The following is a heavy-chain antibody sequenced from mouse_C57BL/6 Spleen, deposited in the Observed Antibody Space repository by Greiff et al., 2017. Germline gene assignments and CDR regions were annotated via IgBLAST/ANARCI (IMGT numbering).Heavy chain of an antibody. V-gene: IGHV7-3*01. CDR3: ARGGGNSRGYFDV. CDR1: GFTFTDYY. Sequence: EVQLQESGGGLVQPGGSLSLSCAASGFTFTDYYMSWVRQPPGKALEWLGFIRNKANGYTTEYSASVKGRFTISRDNTQRILYLQMNALRAEDSATYYCARGGGNSRGYFDVWGTGTTVTVSS. D-gene: IGHD2-1*01. J-gene: IGHJ1*03. CDR2: IRNKANGYTT.